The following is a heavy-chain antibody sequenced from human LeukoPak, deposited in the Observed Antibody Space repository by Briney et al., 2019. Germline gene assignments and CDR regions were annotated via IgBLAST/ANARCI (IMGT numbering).Heavy chain of an antibody. J-gene: IGHJ4*02. Sequence: PSETLSLTCTVSGGSISSYYWSWIRQPPGQGLEWIGYIYYSGSTNYNPSLKSRVTISVDTSKNQFSVKLSSVTAADTAVYYCARDAGGYSYGNFDYWGQGTLVTVSS. D-gene: IGHD5-18*01. V-gene: IGHV4-59*01. CDR2: IYYSGST. CDR1: GGSISSYY. CDR3: ARDAGGYSYGNFDY.